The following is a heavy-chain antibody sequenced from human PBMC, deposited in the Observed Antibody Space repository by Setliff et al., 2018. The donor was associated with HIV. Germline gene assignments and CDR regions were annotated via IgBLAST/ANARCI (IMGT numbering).Heavy chain of an antibody. J-gene: IGHJ4*02. CDR3: ATGIVAATYFDY. D-gene: IGHD1-26*01. V-gene: IGHV3-30*04. CDR2: ISYDGTTA. Sequence: SLRLSCAASGFNFRSYSLHWVRQAPGEGLEWVAVISYDGTTAYYADSVKGRFTASRDNSKNTLYLQMDSLRLDDTAVYFCATGIVAATYFDYWGQGTLVTVSS. CDR1: GFNFRSYS.